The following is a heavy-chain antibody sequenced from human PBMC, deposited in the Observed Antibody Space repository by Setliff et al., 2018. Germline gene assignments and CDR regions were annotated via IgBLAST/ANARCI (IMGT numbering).Heavy chain of an antibody. D-gene: IGHD3-10*01. CDR1: DGSLYSGNYY. Sequence: PSETLSLTFTVSDGSLYSGNYYWTWIRQPAGKALEWIGHIHGTEGTHYNPSLESRVTISRDKSPNQFSLMLRSVTAADTALYYCARGYYNGRGYYYLPCSFDSWGRGIVVTVSS. CDR3: ARGYYNGRGYYYLPCSFDS. CDR2: IHGTEGT. V-gene: IGHV4-61*09. J-gene: IGHJ4*02.